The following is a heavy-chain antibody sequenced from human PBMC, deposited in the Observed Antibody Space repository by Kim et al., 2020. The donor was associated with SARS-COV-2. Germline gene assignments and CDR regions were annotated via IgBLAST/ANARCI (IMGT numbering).Heavy chain of an antibody. Sequence: ASVKVSCKVSGYTLTELSMHWVRQAPGKGLEWMGGFDPEDGETIYAQKFQGRVTMTEDTSTHTAYMELSSLRSEDTAVYYCATSHCSSTSCYVGVPFDIWGQGTMVTVSS. CDR2: FDPEDGET. J-gene: IGHJ3*02. V-gene: IGHV1-24*01. CDR3: ATSHCSSTSCYVGVPFDI. D-gene: IGHD2-2*01. CDR1: GYTLTELS.